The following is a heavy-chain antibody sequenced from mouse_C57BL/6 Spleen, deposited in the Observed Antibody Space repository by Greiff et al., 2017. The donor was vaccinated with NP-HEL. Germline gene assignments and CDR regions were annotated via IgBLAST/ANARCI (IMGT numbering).Heavy chain of an antibody. Sequence: QVQLQQSGAELMKPGASVKLSCKATGYTFTGYWIEWVKQRPGHGLEWIGEILPGSGSTNYNEKFKGKATFTADTSSNTAYMQLSSLTTEDSAIYYCASRGIYYDYGRYFDYWGQGTTLTVSS. D-gene: IGHD2-4*01. CDR1: GYTFTGYW. CDR3: ASRGIYYDYGRYFDY. CDR2: ILPGSGST. J-gene: IGHJ2*01. V-gene: IGHV1-9*01.